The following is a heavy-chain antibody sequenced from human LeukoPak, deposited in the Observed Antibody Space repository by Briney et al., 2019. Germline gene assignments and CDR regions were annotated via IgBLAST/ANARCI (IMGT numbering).Heavy chain of an antibody. CDR2: ISSGSSAI. D-gene: IGHD6-13*01. CDR3: ARDAPQVPAAGVLAS. J-gene: IGHJ5*02. V-gene: IGHV3-48*01. CDR1: GFTFNTYS. Sequence: GGSLRLSCAASGFTFNTYSMNWVRQTPGKGLEWVSYISSGSSAIYYADSVKGRFTISRDNAKNSLYLQLNSLRAEDTAVYYCARDAPQVPAAGVLASWGQGTQVSVSS.